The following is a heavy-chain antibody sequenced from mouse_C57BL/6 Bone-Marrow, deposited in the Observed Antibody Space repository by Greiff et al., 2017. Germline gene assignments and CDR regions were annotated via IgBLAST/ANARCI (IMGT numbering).Heavy chain of an antibody. CDR1: GFNIKDDY. Sequence: EVQLQQSGAELVRPGASVKLSCTASGFNIKDDYMHWVKQRPEQGLEWIGWIDPEDGDTAYASKFQGKATITADTSSNTAYLQRSSLASEDTAVYYSTPQRDDWGQGTTLTVSS. CDR3: TPQRDD. J-gene: IGHJ2*01. V-gene: IGHV14-4*01. CDR2: IDPEDGDT.